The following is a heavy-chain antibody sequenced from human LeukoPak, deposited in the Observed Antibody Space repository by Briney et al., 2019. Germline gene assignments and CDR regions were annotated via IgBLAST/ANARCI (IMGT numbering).Heavy chain of an antibody. CDR2: ISSSSGTI. CDR3: ARDKRAVNWGDL. Sequence: GGSLTLPCAVSGFPFSSYRMNWVRQAPGKGLEWVSYISSSSGTIYYADSVKGRFTVSRDNAKNSLYLQMNSLRAEDTAVYYCARDKRAVNWGDLGGNGTLVTVSS. CDR1: GFPFSSYR. J-gene: IGHJ5*02. V-gene: IGHV3-48*01. D-gene: IGHD4-17*01.